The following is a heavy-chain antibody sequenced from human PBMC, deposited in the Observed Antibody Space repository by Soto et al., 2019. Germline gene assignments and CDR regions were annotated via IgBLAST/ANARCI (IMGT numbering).Heavy chain of an antibody. Sequence: GGSLRLSCAASGFTFSSYAMHWVRQAPGKGLEWVAVISYDGNYEDYADSVKGRFIISRDNSKNTLSLQMNSLRAEDTAVYYCARDSYRLAKFMVRGVTPPFDYWGQGTLVTVSS. D-gene: IGHD3-10*01. CDR2: ISYDGNYE. V-gene: IGHV3-30*04. J-gene: IGHJ4*02. CDR3: ARDSYRLAKFMVRGVTPPFDY. CDR1: GFTFSSYA.